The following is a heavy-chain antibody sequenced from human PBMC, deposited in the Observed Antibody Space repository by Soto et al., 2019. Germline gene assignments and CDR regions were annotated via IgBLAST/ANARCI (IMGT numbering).Heavy chain of an antibody. V-gene: IGHV4-4*02. J-gene: IGHJ5*02. CDR2: IYHSGST. Sequence: SETLSLTCAVSGGSISSSNWWSWVRQPPGKGLEWIGEIYHSGSTNYNPSLKSRVTISVDKSKNQFSLKLSSVTAADTAVYYCARVDYYDSSGYYRYNWFDPWGQGTPGTVPA. D-gene: IGHD3-22*01. CDR3: ARVDYYDSSGYYRYNWFDP. CDR1: GGSISSSNW.